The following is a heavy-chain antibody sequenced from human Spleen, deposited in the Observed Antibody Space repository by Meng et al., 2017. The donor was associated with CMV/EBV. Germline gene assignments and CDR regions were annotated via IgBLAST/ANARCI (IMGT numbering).Heavy chain of an antibody. Sequence: YTFTDYYMHWVRQAPGQGLEWMGWISPKSGVTKYAQKFQGRVTMTRDTSISTAYMELSRLRSDDTAVYYCARAGYCSVTSCYTLLDNWGQGTLVTVSS. CDR1: YTFTDYY. D-gene: IGHD2-2*02. CDR2: ISPKSGVT. J-gene: IGHJ4*02. V-gene: IGHV1-2*02. CDR3: ARAGYCSVTSCYTLLDN.